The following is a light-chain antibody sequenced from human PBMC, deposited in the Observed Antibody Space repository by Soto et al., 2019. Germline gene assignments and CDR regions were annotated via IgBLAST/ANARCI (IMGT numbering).Light chain of an antibody. CDR2: GTS. CDR3: QQYATSPWT. V-gene: IGKV3-20*01. CDR1: QSVSSRY. J-gene: IGKJ1*01. Sequence: EIVLTQSPGTLSLSPGERATLSCRASQSVSSRYFAWYQQKPGQAPRLLIFGTSSRATGIADRFSGSGSGTDFTLTISRLEHEDLAVYYCQQYATSPWTFGQGTKVEIK.